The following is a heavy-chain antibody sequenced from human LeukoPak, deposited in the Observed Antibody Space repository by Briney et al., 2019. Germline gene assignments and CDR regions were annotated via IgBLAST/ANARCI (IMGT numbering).Heavy chain of an antibody. D-gene: IGHD3-22*01. CDR2: IIPILGIA. CDR3: ARVGFAAYYDSRGLVDY. Sequence: GASVKVSCKASGGTFSSYAISWVRQAPGQGLEWMGRIIPILGIANYAQKFQGRVTITADKSTSTAYMELSSLRSEDTAVYYCARVGFAAYYDSRGLVDYWGQGTLVTVSS. J-gene: IGHJ4*02. V-gene: IGHV1-69*04. CDR1: GGTFSSYA.